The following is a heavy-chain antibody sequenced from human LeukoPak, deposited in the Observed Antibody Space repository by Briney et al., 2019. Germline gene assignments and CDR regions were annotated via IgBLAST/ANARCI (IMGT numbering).Heavy chain of an antibody. Sequence: PSETLSLTCTVSGGFISSGGYYWSWIRQHPGKGLEWIGYIYYSGSTYYNPSLKSRVTISVDTSKNQFSLKLSSVTAADTAVYYCARAEVAATPFDPWGQGTLVTVSS. CDR3: ARAEVAATPFDP. J-gene: IGHJ5*02. D-gene: IGHD2-15*01. CDR2: IYYSGST. CDR1: GGFISSGGYY. V-gene: IGHV4-31*03.